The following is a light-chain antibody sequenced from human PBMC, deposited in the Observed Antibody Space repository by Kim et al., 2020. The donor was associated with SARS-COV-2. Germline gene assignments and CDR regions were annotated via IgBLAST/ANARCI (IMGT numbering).Light chain of an antibody. CDR1: SLRSYY. Sequence: VALGQTGRITCQGDSLRSYYATWYQQKPRQAPILGIYGKNNRPSGIPDRFSGSSSGNTASLTITGTQAGDEADYYCNSRDSNDNVVFGGGTQLTVL. J-gene: IGLJ2*01. CDR2: GKN. CDR3: NSRDSNDNVV. V-gene: IGLV3-19*01.